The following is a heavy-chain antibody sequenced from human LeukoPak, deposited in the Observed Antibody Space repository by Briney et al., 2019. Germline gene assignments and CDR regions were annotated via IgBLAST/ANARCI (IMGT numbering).Heavy chain of an antibody. D-gene: IGHD6-19*01. V-gene: IGHV1-3*01. CDR1: GYTFTSYA. J-gene: IGHJ4*02. CDR2: INAGNGNT. Sequence: ASVKVSCEASGYTFTSYAMHWVRQAPGQRLEWMGWINAGNGNTKYSQKFQGRVTITRDTSASTAYMELSSLRSEDTAVYYCARGSWGGYSSGWYGYWGQGTLVTVSS. CDR3: ARGSWGGYSSGWYGY.